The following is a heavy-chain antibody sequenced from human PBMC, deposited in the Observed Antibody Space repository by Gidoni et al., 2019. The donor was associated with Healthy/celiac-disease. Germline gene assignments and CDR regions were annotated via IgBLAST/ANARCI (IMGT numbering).Heavy chain of an antibody. CDR3: AKAEGVYCGSGSYS. V-gene: IGHV3-23*01. D-gene: IGHD3-10*01. Sequence: EVQPLESGGGMVKPGGSLRLPCAASGFTFSSYAMSWVRQATGMGLECCSAISGSGGSTYYADSVKGRFTISRGNSKNSLYLQMNSLRAEDTAVYYCAKAEGVYCGSGSYSWCQGTLVTVSS. CDR2: ISGSGGST. J-gene: IGHJ4*02. CDR1: GFTFSSYA.